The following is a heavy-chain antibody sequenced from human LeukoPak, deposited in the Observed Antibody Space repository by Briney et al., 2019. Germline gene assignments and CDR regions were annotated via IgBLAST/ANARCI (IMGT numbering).Heavy chain of an antibody. V-gene: IGHV3-9*01. CDR1: GFTFDDYA. CDR2: ISWNSGSI. CDR3: AKDIYYDSSGSHFDY. Sequence: GGSLRLSCAASGFTFDDYAMHWVRQAPGKGLEWVSGISWNSGSIGYADSVKGRFTISRDNAKNSLYLQMNSLRAEDTALYYCAKDIYYDSSGSHFDYWGQGPLVTVSS. D-gene: IGHD3-22*01. J-gene: IGHJ4*02.